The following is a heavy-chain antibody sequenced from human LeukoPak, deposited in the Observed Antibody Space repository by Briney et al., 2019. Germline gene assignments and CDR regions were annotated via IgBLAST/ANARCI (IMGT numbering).Heavy chain of an antibody. CDR3: VVVVEPPDSDGFDV. V-gene: IGHV3-74*01. D-gene: IGHD1-14*01. Sequence: GGSLRLSCAAAGFTFGNSWVHWVRQAPGKGLVWVSLINADGSTATYADSVKGRFTISRDNARNTLSLQMNSLTIEDTAVYYCVVVVEPPDSDGFDVWGQGTMITVSS. J-gene: IGHJ3*01. CDR2: INADGSTA. CDR1: GFTFGNSW.